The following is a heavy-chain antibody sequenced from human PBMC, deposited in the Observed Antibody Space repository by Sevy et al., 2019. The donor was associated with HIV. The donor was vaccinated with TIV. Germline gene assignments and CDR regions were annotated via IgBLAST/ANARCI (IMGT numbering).Heavy chain of an antibody. J-gene: IGHJ6*02. D-gene: IGHD3-22*01. CDR1: GFTFSTYA. Sequence: GGSLRLSCAASGFTFSTYAMYWVRQAPGKGLEYDSAISGGGGNTYYGTSVKGRFTVSRDNAKNTLYLQMGSLRAEDMAVYFCARKYHDTSGYPRYSMDVWGQGTTVTVSS. CDR2: ISGGGGNT. V-gene: IGHV3-64*01. CDR3: ARKYHDTSGYPRYSMDV.